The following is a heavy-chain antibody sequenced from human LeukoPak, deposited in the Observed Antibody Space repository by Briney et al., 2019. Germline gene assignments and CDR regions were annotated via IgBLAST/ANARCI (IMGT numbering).Heavy chain of an antibody. CDR3: ARGFRSSTGCYPAPFNY. V-gene: IGHV5-51*01. CDR2: IYPDDSET. D-gene: IGHD3-22*01. Sequence: GESLKISCKGSGYRFNGYWIGWVRQMSGKGLEWMGVIYPDDSETRYSPSFQGQVTISVDKSISTAFLHWSSLKASDTAMYFCARGFRSSTGCYPAPFNYWGQGTLVTVPS. CDR1: GYRFNGYW. J-gene: IGHJ4*02.